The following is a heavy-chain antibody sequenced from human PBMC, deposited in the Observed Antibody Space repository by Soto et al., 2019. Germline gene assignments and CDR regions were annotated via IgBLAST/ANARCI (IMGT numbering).Heavy chain of an antibody. CDR1: GGTFSSYA. J-gene: IGHJ5*02. V-gene: IGHV1-69*13. CDR2: IIPIFGTA. D-gene: IGHD3-9*01. CDR3: ARDSFDILTGYPTPGWFDP. Sequence: SVKVSCKASGGTFSSYAISWVRQAPGQGLEWMGGIIPIFGTANYAQKFQGRVTITADESTSTAYMELSSLRSEDTAVYYCARDSFDILTGYPTPGWFDPWGQGTLVTVSS.